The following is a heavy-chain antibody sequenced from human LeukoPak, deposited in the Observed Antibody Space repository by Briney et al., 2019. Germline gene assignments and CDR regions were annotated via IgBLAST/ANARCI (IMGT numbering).Heavy chain of an antibody. CDR3: ARRYSYGSHHIDY. J-gene: IGHJ4*02. CDR2: INHSGST. CDR1: GGSFSGYY. D-gene: IGHD5-18*01. Sequence: SETLSLTCAVYGGSFSGYYWSWIRQPPAKGVEWIGEINHSGSTNYNPSLKSRVTISVDTSKNQFSLKLSSVTAADTAVYYCARRYSYGSHHIDYWGQGTLVTVSS. V-gene: IGHV4-34*01.